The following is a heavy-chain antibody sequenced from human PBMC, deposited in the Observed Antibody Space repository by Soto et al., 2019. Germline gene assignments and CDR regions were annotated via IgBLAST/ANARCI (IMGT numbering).Heavy chain of an antibody. V-gene: IGHV4-61*01. CDR3: ARGFTGSAGRFDP. Sequence: SETLSLTCSVSGGSVSSRSFYWNWIRQPPGKGLEWIGYISYSGSTNYNPSLKSRVTISVDTSKNHFSLKLSSVTAADTAVYYCARGFTGSAGRFDPWGQGTVVTVSS. CDR2: ISYSGST. CDR1: GGSVSSRSFY. D-gene: IGHD2-8*02. J-gene: IGHJ5*02.